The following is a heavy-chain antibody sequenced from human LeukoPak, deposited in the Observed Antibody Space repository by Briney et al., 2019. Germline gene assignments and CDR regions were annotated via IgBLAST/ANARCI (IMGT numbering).Heavy chain of an antibody. CDR3: AKDKLGVVIPQFDY. Sequence: ASVKVSCKASGYAFTGYYMHWVRQAPGQGLEWMGWINPNSGGTNYAQKFQGRVTMTRDTSISTAYMELSRLRSDDTAVYYCAKDKLGVVIPQFDYWGQGTLVTVSS. CDR1: GYAFTGYY. J-gene: IGHJ4*02. V-gene: IGHV1-2*02. CDR2: INPNSGGT. D-gene: IGHD3-3*01.